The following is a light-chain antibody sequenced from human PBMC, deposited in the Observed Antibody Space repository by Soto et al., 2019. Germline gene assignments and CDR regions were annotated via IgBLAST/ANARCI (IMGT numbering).Light chain of an antibody. CDR3: SSYTSSSTRSVV. V-gene: IGLV2-14*01. CDR2: DVS. J-gene: IGLJ2*01. Sequence: QSALTQPASVSGSPGQSITISCTGTSSDVGGYNYVSWYQQHPGKAPKLMIYDVSNRPSGVSNRFSGSKSGNTASLTISGLQAEDEADYYCSSYTSSSTRSVVFGGGTKVTVL. CDR1: SSDVGGYNY.